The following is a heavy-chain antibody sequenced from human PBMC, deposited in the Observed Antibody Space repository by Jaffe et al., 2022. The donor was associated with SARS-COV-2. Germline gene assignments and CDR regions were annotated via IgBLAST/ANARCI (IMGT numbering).Heavy chain of an antibody. CDR1: GGSISSSSYY. V-gene: IGHV4-39*01. CDR2: IYYSGST. CDR3: ARHGLYDYYYYGMDV. J-gene: IGHJ6*02. D-gene: IGHD2-2*01. Sequence: QLQLQESGPGLVKPSETLSLTCTVSGGSISSSSYYWGWIRQPPGKGLEWIGSIYYSGSTYYNPSLKSRVTISVDTSKNQFSLKLSSVTAADTAVYYCARHGLYDYYYYGMDVWGQGTTVTVSS.